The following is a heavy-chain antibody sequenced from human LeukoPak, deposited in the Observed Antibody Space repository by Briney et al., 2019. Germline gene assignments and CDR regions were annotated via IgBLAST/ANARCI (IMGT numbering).Heavy chain of an antibody. CDR3: ARDHSGNSGRWFDP. CDR2: INPNSGGT. CDR1: GYTFTGYY. Sequence: ASVKVSCKASGYTFTGYYMHWVRQAPGQGLEWMGWINPNSGGTNYAQKFQGRVTMTRDTSISTAYMELSRLRSDDTAVYYCARDHSGNSGRWFDPWGQGALVTVSS. J-gene: IGHJ5*02. D-gene: IGHD3-10*01. V-gene: IGHV1-2*02.